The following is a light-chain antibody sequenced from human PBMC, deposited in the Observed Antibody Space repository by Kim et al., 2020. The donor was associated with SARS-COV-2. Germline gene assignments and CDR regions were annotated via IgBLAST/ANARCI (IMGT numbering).Light chain of an antibody. V-gene: IGKV3-15*01. CDR3: QQYNNWPWT. J-gene: IGKJ1*01. Sequence: VAPGERATLSCRASQSVSSNLALYQQKPGQAPRLLIYGASTRATGIPARFSGSGSGTEFTLTISSLQSEDFAVYYCQQYNNWPWTFGQGTKVDIK. CDR1: QSVSSN. CDR2: GAS.